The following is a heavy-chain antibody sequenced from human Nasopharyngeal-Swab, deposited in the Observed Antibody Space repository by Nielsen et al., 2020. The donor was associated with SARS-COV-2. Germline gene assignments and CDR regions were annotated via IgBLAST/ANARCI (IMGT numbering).Heavy chain of an antibody. Sequence: SETLSLTCAVYGGSFTTYSWIWIRQPPGKGLEWIGEINHIGSTNYNTYNPSLNSRVTISLATSKNQFSLTLTSVTAADTAIYSCARGRYYGDYDYWGQGALVTVSS. J-gene: IGHJ4*02. CDR1: GGSFTTYS. D-gene: IGHD4-17*01. CDR2: INHIGST. CDR3: ARGRYYGDYDY. V-gene: IGHV4-34*01.